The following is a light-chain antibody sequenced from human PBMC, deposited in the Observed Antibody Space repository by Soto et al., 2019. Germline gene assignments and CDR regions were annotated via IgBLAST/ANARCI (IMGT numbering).Light chain of an antibody. CDR1: QSVSSN. J-gene: IGKJ4*01. V-gene: IGKV3-15*01. CDR3: QQYNKWPPLT. Sequence: EIVMTQSPATLSVSPGERATLSCRASQSVSSNLAWYQQKPGQTPRLLISGASTRATGIPARFSGSGSGTDFTLTISSLQSEDFAVYYCQQYNKWPPLTFGGGTKVEIK. CDR2: GAS.